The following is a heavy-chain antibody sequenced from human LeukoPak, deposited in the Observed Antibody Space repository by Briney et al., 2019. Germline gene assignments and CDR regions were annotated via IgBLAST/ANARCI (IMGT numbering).Heavy chain of an antibody. D-gene: IGHD3-10*01. V-gene: IGHV3-48*02. J-gene: IGHJ4*02. CDR2: ISDSSAM. CDR3: ARDVPGVRGVIRFDY. Sequence: GGSLRLSCAASGFTFSTYSMKWVRQAPGKGLEWVSYISDSSAMYYADSVRGRFTISRENDKNSLYLQMNSLRDEDTAVYYCARDVPGVRGVIRFDYWGQGTLVTVSS. CDR1: GFTFSTYS.